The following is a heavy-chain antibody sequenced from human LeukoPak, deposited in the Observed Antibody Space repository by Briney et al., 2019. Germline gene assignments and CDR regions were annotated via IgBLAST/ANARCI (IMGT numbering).Heavy chain of an antibody. CDR3: ARDRYGYFAPDY. Sequence: PGGSLRLSCAASGFTFGNYAMTWVRQAPGKGLEWVSGISGSGGATYYADSVKGRFTISRDNAKNSLYLQMNSLRAEDTAVYCCARDRYGYFAPDYWGQGTLVTVSS. D-gene: IGHD5-18*01. J-gene: IGHJ4*02. V-gene: IGHV3-23*01. CDR2: ISGSGGAT. CDR1: GFTFGNYA.